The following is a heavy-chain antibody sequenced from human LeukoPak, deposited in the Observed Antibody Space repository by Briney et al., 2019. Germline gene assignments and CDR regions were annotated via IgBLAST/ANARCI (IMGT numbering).Heavy chain of an antibody. J-gene: IGHJ5*02. D-gene: IGHD3-9*01. Sequence: PSEALSLTCTVSGGSISGSSYYWGWIRQPPGKGLEWIGSIYYSGGTYYNPSLKSRVTISVDTSKNQFSLKLSSVTAADTAVYYCARRSDSLGFDPWGQGTLVTVSS. CDR3: ARRSDSLGFDP. CDR1: GGSISGSSYY. CDR2: IYYSGGT. V-gene: IGHV4-39*01.